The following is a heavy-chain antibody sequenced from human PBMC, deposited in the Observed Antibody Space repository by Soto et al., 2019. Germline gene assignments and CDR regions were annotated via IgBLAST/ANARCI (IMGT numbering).Heavy chain of an antibody. CDR2: ISDSGDST. Sequence: GSLRLSCAASGFTFSNYAMSWVRQAPGKGLEWVSAISDSGDSTYYADSVKGRFTISRDNSKNTLYMQMNSLRAEDTALYYCATCLFITGYYFDDYWGQGTLVTVSS. J-gene: IGHJ4*02. D-gene: IGHD3-9*01. CDR3: ATCLFITGYYFDDY. CDR1: GFTFSNYA. V-gene: IGHV3-23*01.